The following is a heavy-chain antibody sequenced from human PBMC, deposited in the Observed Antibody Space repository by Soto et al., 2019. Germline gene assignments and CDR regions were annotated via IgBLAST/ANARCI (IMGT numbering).Heavy chain of an antibody. CDR2: IWYDGSNK. V-gene: IGHV3-33*01. CDR3: ARDQGYYDSSGYFDY. CDR1: GFTFSSYG. D-gene: IGHD3-22*01. Sequence: PGGSLRLSCAASGFTFSSYGMHWVRQAPGKGLEWVAVIWYDGSNKYYADSVKGRFTISRDNARNSLYLQLNSLRAEDTAVYYCARDQGYYDSSGYFDYWGQGTLVTVSS. J-gene: IGHJ4*02.